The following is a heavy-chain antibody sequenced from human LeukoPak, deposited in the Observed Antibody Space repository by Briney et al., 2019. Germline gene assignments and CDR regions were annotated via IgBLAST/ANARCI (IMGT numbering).Heavy chain of an antibody. J-gene: IGHJ4*02. V-gene: IGHV3-48*03. D-gene: IGHD2-15*01. Sequence: GGSLRLSCAASGFTFSSYEMNWVRQAPGKGLEWVSYISSSGSTIYYADSVKGRFIISRDNAKNSLYLQMNSLRAEDTAVYYCARFDGVAANLDYWGQGTLVTVSS. CDR2: ISSSGSTI. CDR1: GFTFSSYE. CDR3: ARFDGVAANLDY.